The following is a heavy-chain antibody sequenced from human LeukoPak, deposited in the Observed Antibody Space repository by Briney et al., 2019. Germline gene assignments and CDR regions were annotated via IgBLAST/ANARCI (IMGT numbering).Heavy chain of an antibody. Sequence: GASVKVSCKASGYTFTSHGISWVRQAPGQGLEWMGWISTYNGNTNYAQKLQGRVSMTTDTSTSTAYMDLRSLRSDDTAVYYCAGSLGYCTSNVCYLKYWGQGTLVTVSS. CDR2: ISTYNGNT. CDR3: AGSLGYCTSNVCYLKY. V-gene: IGHV1-18*01. CDR1: GYTFTSHG. J-gene: IGHJ4*02. D-gene: IGHD2-8*01.